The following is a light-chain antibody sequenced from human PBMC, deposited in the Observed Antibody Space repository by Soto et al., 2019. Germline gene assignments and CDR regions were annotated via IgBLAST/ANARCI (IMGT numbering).Light chain of an antibody. V-gene: IGLV2-14*02. Sequence: QSALAQPASVSGSPEQSITISCTGTSSDVGTYNLVSWYQQHPGKAPKLIIYAVSNRPSGVSNRFSGSKSGNTASLTISGLQAEDEADYYCCSLTTRDSHVFGTGTKVTVL. CDR2: AVS. J-gene: IGLJ1*01. CDR1: SSDVGTYNL. CDR3: CSLTTRDSHV.